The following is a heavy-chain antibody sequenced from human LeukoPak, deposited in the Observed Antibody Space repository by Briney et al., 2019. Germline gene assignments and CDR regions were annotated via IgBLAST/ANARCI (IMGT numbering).Heavy chain of an antibody. CDR1: GYTFTSYD. Sequence: ASVKVSCKASGYTFTSYDIDWVRQAPGQGLEWIGWISTYDGKTNYAQKFRGRVSMTTDTSTNTAYMELWSLTSDDTAVYFCARDVSEQILDGSWLDPWGERTPVTVSS. V-gene: IGHV1-18*01. CDR3: ARDVSEQILDGSWLDP. D-gene: IGHD3-10*01. CDR2: ISTYDGKT. J-gene: IGHJ5*02.